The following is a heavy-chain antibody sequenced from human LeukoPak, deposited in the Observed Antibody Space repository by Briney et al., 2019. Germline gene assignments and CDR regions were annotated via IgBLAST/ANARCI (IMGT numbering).Heavy chain of an antibody. D-gene: IGHD6-19*01. J-gene: IGHJ4*02. CDR1: GFTVSSNY. CDR3: TKLKGWYGEGFFDY. V-gene: IGHV3-53*01. Sequence: GGSLRLSCAASGFTVSSNYMSWVRQPAGKGLEWVSVLYSGGATFYADSVKERFTISRDTSKNTLYLQMNDLRADDTAVYYCTKLKGWYGEGFFDYWGQGTLVTVSS. CDR2: LYSGGAT.